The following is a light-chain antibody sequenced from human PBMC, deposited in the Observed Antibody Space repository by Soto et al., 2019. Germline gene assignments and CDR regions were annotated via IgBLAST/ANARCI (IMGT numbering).Light chain of an antibody. V-gene: IGLV2-14*01. J-gene: IGLJ2*01. Sequence: QSALTQPASVSGSPGQSITISCTGTSSDVGGYNYVSWYQQHPGKAPKLMIYDVSNRPSGVSNRFSGSKSGNTASLTISGLQAEDEADYYCSSYTSSIVVFGGGTKLNVL. CDR3: SSYTSSIVV. CDR2: DVS. CDR1: SSDVGGYNY.